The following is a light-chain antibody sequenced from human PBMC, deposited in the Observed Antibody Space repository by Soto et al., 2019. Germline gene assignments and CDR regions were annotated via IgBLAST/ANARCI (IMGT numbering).Light chain of an antibody. V-gene: IGLV2-8*01. Sequence: QSVLTQPPSASGSPGQSVTISCTGTSSDVGGYNYVSWYQQHPGKAPKLMIYEVVKRPSGVPDRFSGSKSGNTASLTVSGLQAEDEADYYCSSYGGSNNYVFGTGTKLTVL. J-gene: IGLJ1*01. CDR1: SSDVGGYNY. CDR3: SSYGGSNNYV. CDR2: EVV.